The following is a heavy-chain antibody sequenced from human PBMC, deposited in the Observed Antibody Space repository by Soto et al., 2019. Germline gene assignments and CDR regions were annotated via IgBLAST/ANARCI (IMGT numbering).Heavy chain of an antibody. CDR1: GFTFSSYA. D-gene: IGHD3-16*01. J-gene: IGHJ4*02. V-gene: IGHV3-64*04. CDR3: AGLYDYYFGS. Sequence: GGSLRLSCSASGFTFSSYAMHWVRQAPGKGLEYVSAINSNGGSTYYADSVKGRFTISRDNSKNTLYLQMNSLRAEDTAVYYCAGLYDYYFGSWGQGTLVTVSS. CDR2: INSNGGST.